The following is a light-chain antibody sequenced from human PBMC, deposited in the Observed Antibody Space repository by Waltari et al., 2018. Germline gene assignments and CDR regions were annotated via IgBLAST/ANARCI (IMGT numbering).Light chain of an antibody. V-gene: IGLV2-14*01. CDR1: SNDVGGYNY. CDR2: DVS. CDR3: SSQSSNDVVL. Sequence: QSALTQPASVSGSPGQSVTIFCAGTSNDVGGYNYVSWYQEYPGQAPRVIIYDVSDRPSGVSDRFSGSTSGNTASLTISGLQAEDEADYYCSSQSSNDVVLFGGGTKLTVL. J-gene: IGLJ2*01.